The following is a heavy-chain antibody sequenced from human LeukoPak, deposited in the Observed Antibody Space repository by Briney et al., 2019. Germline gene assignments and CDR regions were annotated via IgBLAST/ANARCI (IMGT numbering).Heavy chain of an antibody. CDR3: AKTKLGYCSGGSCYSRHYRLDY. D-gene: IGHD2-15*01. Sequence: GGSLRLSCATSGFTFSSYAISWVRQAPGKGLEWVSAISASGGSTYYADSVKGRFTISRDNSKNTLYLQMNSLRAEDTAVHYCAKTKLGYCSGGSCYSRHYRLDYWGQGTLVSVSS. V-gene: IGHV3-23*01. CDR2: ISASGGST. CDR1: GFTFSSYA. J-gene: IGHJ4*02.